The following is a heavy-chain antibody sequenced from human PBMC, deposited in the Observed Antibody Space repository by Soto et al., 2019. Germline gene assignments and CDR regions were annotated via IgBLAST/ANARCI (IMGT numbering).Heavy chain of an antibody. D-gene: IGHD3-22*01. J-gene: IGHJ4*02. CDR1: GGTFSTYA. CDR2: IIPLFGTA. CDR3: ARGVHYDSSGYYYFY. V-gene: IGHV1-69*01. Sequence: QVQLVQSGAEVKKPGSSVKVSCKASGGTFSTYAIDWVRQAPGQGLEWVGGIIPLFGTAKYAQNFQGRITITADESTNTASMELRSLRSQDTAVYYCARGVHYDSSGYYYFYWGQGTLVTVSS.